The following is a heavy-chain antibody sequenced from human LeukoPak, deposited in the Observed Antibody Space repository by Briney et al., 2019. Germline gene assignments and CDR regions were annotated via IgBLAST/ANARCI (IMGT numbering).Heavy chain of an antibody. CDR3: ARNEGYSYGYPLDY. Sequence: ASVKVSCKASGGTFSSYAISWVRQAPGQGLEWMGGIIPIFATANYAQKFQGRVTITTDESTSTAYMELSSLRSEDTAVYYCARNEGYSYGYPLDYWGQGTLVTVSS. CDR2: IIPIFATA. J-gene: IGHJ4*02. V-gene: IGHV1-69*05. D-gene: IGHD5-18*01. CDR1: GGTFSSYA.